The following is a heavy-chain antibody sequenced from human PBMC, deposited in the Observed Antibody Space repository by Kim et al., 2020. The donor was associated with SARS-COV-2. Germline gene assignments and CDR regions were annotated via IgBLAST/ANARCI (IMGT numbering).Heavy chain of an antibody. CDR3: AKDYDYHVSGATLPDY. V-gene: IGHV3-9*01. D-gene: IGHD3-10*01. J-gene: IGHJ4*02. Sequence: MKGRFTISRDNPKNTLYLQMNSLGVEDTAFNYCAKDYDYHVSGATLPDYWGQGTLVTVSS.